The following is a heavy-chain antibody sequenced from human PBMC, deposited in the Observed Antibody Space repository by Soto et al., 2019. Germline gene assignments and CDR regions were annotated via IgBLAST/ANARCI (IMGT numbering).Heavy chain of an antibody. CDR1: GYIFATSW. D-gene: IGHD5-12*01. V-gene: IGHV5-51*01. J-gene: IGHJ4*02. CDR2: IFPADSDT. CDR3: ARPGFSGNAFDY. Sequence: PGESLKISCKGSGYIFATSWIAWVRQMPGKGLEWVGIIFPADSDTRYCPSFQGRVTISADKSITTSYLQWSSLKASDTAMYYCARPGFSGNAFDYWGQGTRVTVSS.